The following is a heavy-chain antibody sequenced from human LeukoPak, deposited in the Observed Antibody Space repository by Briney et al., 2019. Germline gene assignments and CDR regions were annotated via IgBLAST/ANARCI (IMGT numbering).Heavy chain of an antibody. CDR1: GGSFSGYY. CDR3: ARAYYYDSSGYLYYFDY. V-gene: IGHV4-59*10. Sequence: SETLSLTCAVYGGSFSGYYWSWIRQPAGKGLEWIGRIYTSGSTNYNPSLKSRVTMSVDTSKNQFSLKLSSVTAADTAVYYCARAYYYDSSGYLYYFDYWGQGTLVTVSS. D-gene: IGHD3-22*01. CDR2: IYTSGST. J-gene: IGHJ4*02.